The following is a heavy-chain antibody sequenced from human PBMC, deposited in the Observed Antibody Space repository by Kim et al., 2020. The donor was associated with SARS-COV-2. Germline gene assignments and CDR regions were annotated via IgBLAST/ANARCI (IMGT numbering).Heavy chain of an antibody. Sequence: DSVRGRFTLSRDNSKNTLYLQMNTLRAEDTAVYFCARRFCSGGSCPDAFDIWGQGTMVTVSS. V-gene: IGHV3-66*04. CDR3: ARRFCSGGSCPDAFDI. D-gene: IGHD2-15*01. J-gene: IGHJ3*02.